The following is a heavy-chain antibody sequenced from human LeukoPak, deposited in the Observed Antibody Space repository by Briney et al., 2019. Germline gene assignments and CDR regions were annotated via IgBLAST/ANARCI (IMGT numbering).Heavy chain of an antibody. V-gene: IGHV4-39*07. CDR1: GGSISSSSYY. Sequence: SETLSLTCTVSGGSISSSSYYWGWIRQPPGKGLEWIGSIYYSGSTYYNPSLKSRVTISVDTSKNQFSLKLSSVTAADTAVYYCARGGGFLEWLPMFDYWGQGTLVTVSS. J-gene: IGHJ4*02. D-gene: IGHD3-3*01. CDR3: ARGGGFLEWLPMFDY. CDR2: IYYSGST.